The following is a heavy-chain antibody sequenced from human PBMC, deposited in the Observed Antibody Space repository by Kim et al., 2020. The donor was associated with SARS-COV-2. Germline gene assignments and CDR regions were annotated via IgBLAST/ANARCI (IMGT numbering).Heavy chain of an antibody. CDR1: GFTFSSYG. V-gene: IGHV3-30*18. Sequence: GGSLRLSCAASGFTFSSYGMHWVRQAPGKGLEWVAVISYDGSNKYYADSVKGRFTISRDNSKNTLYLQMNSLRAEDTAVYYCAKDLYGSGSGLDVWGQGTTVTVSS. D-gene: IGHD3-10*01. CDR2: ISYDGSNK. CDR3: AKDLYGSGSGLDV. J-gene: IGHJ6*02.